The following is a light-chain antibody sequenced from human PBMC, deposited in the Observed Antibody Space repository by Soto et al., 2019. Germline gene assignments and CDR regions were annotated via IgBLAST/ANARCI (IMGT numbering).Light chain of an antibody. V-gene: IGLV2-14*03. CDR1: SSDVGGYNY. J-gene: IGLJ3*02. Sequence: QSALTQPASVSGSPGQSIAISCTGTSSDVGGYNYVSWYQRHPGKTPKLIIYDVSNRPSGVSDRFSGSRSGNTASLTISGLQAEDEADYYFSSYTTSNTVVFGGGTKLTVL. CDR2: DVS. CDR3: SSYTTSNTVV.